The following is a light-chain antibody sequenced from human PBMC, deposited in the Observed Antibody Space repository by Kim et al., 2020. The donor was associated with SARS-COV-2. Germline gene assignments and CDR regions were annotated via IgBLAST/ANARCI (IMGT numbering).Light chain of an antibody. CDR2: AEN. J-gene: IGLJ1*01. CDR3: NSRDDSANSFV. V-gene: IGLV3-19*01. CDR1: SIQSRY. Sequence: SSELTQDPAVCLPLLKKDRKSSHLDSIQSRYARLPPHARGQAPVLVIYAENNRPSGIPDRFSGSTSGNTASLTITGDQAEDEAEYYCNSRDDSANSFVF.